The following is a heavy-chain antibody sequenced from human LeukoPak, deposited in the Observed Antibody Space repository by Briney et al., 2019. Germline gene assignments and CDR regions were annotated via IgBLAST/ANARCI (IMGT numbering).Heavy chain of an antibody. CDR1: GFTFSSYW. CDR3: ARVYGGYGDYYFDN. CDR2: INGDGGST. J-gene: IGHJ4*02. Sequence: GGSLILSCAASGFTFSSYWMHWVRQAPGKGLVWVSRINGDGGSTRYADSVKGRFTISRDNAKNTLYLQMNSLRAEDTAVYYCARVYGGYGDYYFDNWGQGTLVTVSS. D-gene: IGHD4-17*01. V-gene: IGHV3-74*01.